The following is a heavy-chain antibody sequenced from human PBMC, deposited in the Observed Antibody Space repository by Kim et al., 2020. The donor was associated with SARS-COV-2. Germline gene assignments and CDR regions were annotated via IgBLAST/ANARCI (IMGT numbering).Heavy chain of an antibody. CDR3: AKDRGVGSRY. V-gene: IGHV3-23*01. J-gene: IGHJ4*02. Sequence: GGSLRLSCAASGFTFSSYAMSWVRQAPGKGLEWVSGISGSGGSTYYADSVKGRFTISRDNSKNTLYVQMNSLRAEDTAVYYCAKDRGVGSRYWGQGTLVTVSS. D-gene: IGHD3-10*01. CDR2: ISGSGGST. CDR1: GFTFSSYA.